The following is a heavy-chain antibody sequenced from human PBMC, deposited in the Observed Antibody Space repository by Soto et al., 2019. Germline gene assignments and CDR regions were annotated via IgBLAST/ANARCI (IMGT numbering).Heavy chain of an antibody. Sequence: GGSLRLSCAASGFTFRNYGMHWGRQAPGKGLEWVAVMSDDGNNKYSAPSVEGRFIISRDNSKNTLYLQMNSLRPEDTAVYYCAKGGGFSFGTNDAFDIWGQGTMVTVSS. CDR1: GFTFRNYG. CDR2: MSDDGNNK. J-gene: IGHJ3*02. V-gene: IGHV3-30*18. CDR3: AKGGGFSFGTNDAFDI. D-gene: IGHD3-3*01.